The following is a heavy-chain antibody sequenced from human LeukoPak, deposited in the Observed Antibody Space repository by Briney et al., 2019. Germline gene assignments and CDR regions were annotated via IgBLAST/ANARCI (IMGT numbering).Heavy chain of an antibody. D-gene: IGHD6-13*01. J-gene: IGHJ4*02. V-gene: IGHV1-3*01. CDR1: GYTFTSYA. CDR2: INAGNGNT. Sequence: ASVKVSCKASGYTFTSYAMHWVRQAPGQRLEWMGWINAGNGNTKYSQKFQGRVTITRDTSASTAYMELSSLRSEDTAVYYCARGYSSSWYEVFDYWGQGTLVTVSS. CDR3: ARGYSSSWYEVFDY.